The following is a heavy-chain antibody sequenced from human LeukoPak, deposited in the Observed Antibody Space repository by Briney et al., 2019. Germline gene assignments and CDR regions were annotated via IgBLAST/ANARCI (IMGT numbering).Heavy chain of an antibody. V-gene: IGHV3-9*01. CDR2: ISWNSGSI. D-gene: IGHD3-16*02. J-gene: IGHJ4*02. CDR1: GFTFDDYA. Sequence: GGSLRLSCAASGFTFDDYAMHWVRQAPGKGLEWVSGISWNSGSIGYADSVKGRFTISRDNANNSLYLQMNSLRAEDTALYYCARGVYQFDYWGQGTLVTVSS. CDR3: ARGVYQFDY.